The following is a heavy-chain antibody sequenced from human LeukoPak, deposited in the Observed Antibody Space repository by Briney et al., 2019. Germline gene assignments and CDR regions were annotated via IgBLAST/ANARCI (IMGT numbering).Heavy chain of an antibody. CDR3: TTELRWELPGCAY. D-gene: IGHD1-26*01. CDR1: GFTFGNAW. V-gene: IGHV3-15*01. Sequence: GGSLRLSCAASGFTFGNAWMTWVRQAPGKGLEWVGRIKSKTDGGTTDYAAPVKGRFTISRDDSENTLFLQMNSLQTEDTAVYYCTTELRWELPGCAYWGQGTLVTVSS. J-gene: IGHJ4*02. CDR2: IKSKTDGGTT.